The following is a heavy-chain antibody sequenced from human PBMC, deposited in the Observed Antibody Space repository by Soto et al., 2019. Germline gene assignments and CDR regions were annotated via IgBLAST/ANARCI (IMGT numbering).Heavy chain of an antibody. CDR2: IYYSGST. CDR3: ARAPPYCSSTSCYRGGFDP. D-gene: IGHD2-2*02. J-gene: IGHJ5*02. CDR1: GGSISSGDYY. Sequence: QVQLQESGPGLVKPSQTLSLTCTVSGGSISSGDYYWSWIRQPPGKGLEWIGYIYYSGSTYYNPSLKSRVTISVDTSKNQFSLKLSSVTAADTAVYYCARAPPYCSSTSCYRGGFDPWGQGTLVTVSS. V-gene: IGHV4-30-4*01.